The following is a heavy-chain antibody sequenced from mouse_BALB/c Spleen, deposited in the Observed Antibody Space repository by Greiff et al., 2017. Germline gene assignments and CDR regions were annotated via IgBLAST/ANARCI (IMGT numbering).Heavy chain of an antibody. CDR3: ASFTTVVATRAMDY. J-gene: IGHJ4*01. D-gene: IGHD1-1*01. CDR1: GYAFSSYW. Sequence: QVQLQQSGAELVRPGSSVKISCKASGYAFSSYWMNWVKQRPGQGLEWIGQIYPGDGDTNYNGKFKGKATLTADKSSSTAYMQLSSLTSEDSAVYFCASFTTVVATRAMDYWGQGTSVTGSS. CDR2: IYPGDGDT. V-gene: IGHV1-80*01.